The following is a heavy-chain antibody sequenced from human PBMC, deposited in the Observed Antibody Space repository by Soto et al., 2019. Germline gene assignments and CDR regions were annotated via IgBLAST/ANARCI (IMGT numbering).Heavy chain of an antibody. CDR1: GGSISSSSYY. D-gene: IGHD2-15*01. CDR3: ARLEVGYCSGGSCLVY. Sequence: PSETLSLTCTVSGGSISSSSYYWGWIRQPPGKGLEWIGSIYYSGSTYYNPSLKSRVTISADTSKNQFSLKLSSVTAADTAVYYCARLEVGYCSGGSCLVYWGQGTLVTVSS. J-gene: IGHJ4*02. CDR2: IYYSGST. V-gene: IGHV4-39*01.